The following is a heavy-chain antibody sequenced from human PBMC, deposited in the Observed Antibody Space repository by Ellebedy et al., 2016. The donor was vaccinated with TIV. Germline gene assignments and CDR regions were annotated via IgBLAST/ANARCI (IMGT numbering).Heavy chain of an antibody. CDR3: VSGGDRWFDP. J-gene: IGHJ5*02. D-gene: IGHD1-26*01. CDR2: IYSSGST. Sequence: MPSETLSLTCTVSGGSISSYYWSWIRQLPGKGLEWIGCIYSSGSTHYTPSLKSRVTISVDTSKSQFSLKLSSLTAADTAVYYCVSGGDRWFDPWGQGTLVTVSS. V-gene: IGHV4-59*08. CDR1: GGSISSYY.